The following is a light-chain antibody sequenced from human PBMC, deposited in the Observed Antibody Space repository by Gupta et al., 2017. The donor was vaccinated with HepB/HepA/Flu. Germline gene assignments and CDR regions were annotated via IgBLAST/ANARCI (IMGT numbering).Light chain of an antibody. J-gene: IGKJ3*01. Sequence: DIQMTQSPSSVSASIGDRVIITCRASQGISRWLAWYQQQPGKAPKLLIYSASTLQSGVPSRFSGSGSGTDFTLTINNLQPEGFAAYYCQQANSFPFTFGPGTKVDIK. CDR1: QGISRW. V-gene: IGKV1D-12*01. CDR2: SAS. CDR3: QQANSFPFT.